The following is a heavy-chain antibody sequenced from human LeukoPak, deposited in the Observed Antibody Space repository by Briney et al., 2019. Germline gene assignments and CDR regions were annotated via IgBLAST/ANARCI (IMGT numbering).Heavy chain of an antibody. Sequence: SGGSLRLSCAASGFTFSDSYMSWIRQAPGKGLEWVSYISSSSSTINYAGSVKGRFTISRDNAKNSLYLQMNSLRAEDTAVYYCARARPYYGGNRDPYYYFDYWGQGTLVTVSS. V-gene: IGHV3-11*04. CDR3: ARARPYYGGNRDPYYYFDY. J-gene: IGHJ4*02. CDR2: ISSSSSTI. D-gene: IGHD4-23*01. CDR1: GFTFSDSY.